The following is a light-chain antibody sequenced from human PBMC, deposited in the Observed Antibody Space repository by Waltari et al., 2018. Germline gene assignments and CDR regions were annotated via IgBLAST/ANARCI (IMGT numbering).Light chain of an antibody. CDR2: YDS. V-gene: IGLV3-21*04. Sequence: SYVVTQSPSVSVAPGETARITGGGVHIGSQSGHWFQQRPGQAPVLVISYDSDRPSGIPGRFSGSNSGNTATLTISWVEAEDEADYYCLVWHSTIDHQGVFGGGTKLTVL. CDR3: LVWHSTIDHQGV. J-gene: IGLJ2*01. CDR1: HIGSQS.